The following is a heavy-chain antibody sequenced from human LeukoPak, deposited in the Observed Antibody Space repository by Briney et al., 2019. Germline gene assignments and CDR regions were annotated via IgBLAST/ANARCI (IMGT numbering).Heavy chain of an antibody. V-gene: IGHV1-8*01. J-gene: IGHJ3*02. Sequence: ASVTVSCKASGYTFTSYDINWVRQATGQGLEWMGWMNPNRGNTGYAQKFQGRVTITSNTSISTAYMELSSLRSEDTAVYYCARGDLPYCSSTSCYEDAFDIWGQGTMVTVSS. CDR2: MNPNRGNT. CDR3: ARGDLPYCSSTSCYEDAFDI. CDR1: GYTFTSYD. D-gene: IGHD2-2*01.